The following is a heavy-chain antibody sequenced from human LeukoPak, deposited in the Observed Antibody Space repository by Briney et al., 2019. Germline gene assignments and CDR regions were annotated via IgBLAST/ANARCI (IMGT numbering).Heavy chain of an antibody. CDR3: ARDWFHAIDY. CDR1: GFTFSDTW. CDR2: IRSDGSDT. J-gene: IGHJ4*02. V-gene: IGHV3-74*01. D-gene: IGHD2/OR15-2a*01. Sequence: GGSLRLSCAASGFTFSDTWMHWVRQAPGKGLVWVSRIRSDGSDTRYAESVKGRFTISRDNAKNTLYLQMNSLRAEDTAVYYCARDWFHAIDYWGQGTLVNVSS.